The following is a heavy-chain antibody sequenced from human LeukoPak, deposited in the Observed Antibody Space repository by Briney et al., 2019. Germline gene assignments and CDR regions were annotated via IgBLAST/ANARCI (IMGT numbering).Heavy chain of an antibody. J-gene: IGHJ3*01. CDR1: GGTFSSYA. CDR2: IIPILGIA. Sequence: SVKVSCKASGGTFSSYAISWVRQAPGQGLEWMGRIIPILGIANYAQKFQGRVTITADKSTSTAYMELSSLRSEDTAVYYCARHKAERGSSGYDWGAFDVWGQGTMVTVSS. D-gene: IGHD5-12*01. CDR3: ARHKAERGSSGYDWGAFDV. V-gene: IGHV1-69*04.